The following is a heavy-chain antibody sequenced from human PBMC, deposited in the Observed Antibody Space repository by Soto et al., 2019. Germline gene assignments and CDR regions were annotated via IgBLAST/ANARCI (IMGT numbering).Heavy chain of an antibody. D-gene: IGHD3-10*01. CDR2: IIPIFGTA. CDR3: ARCPPGSDYCYGMDV. J-gene: IGHJ6*02. Sequence: GASVKVSCKASGGTFSSYAISWVRQAPGQGLEWMGGIIPIFGTANYAQKFQGRVTITADESTSTAYMELSSLRSEDTAVYYCARCPPGSDYCYGMDVWGQGTTVTVSS. CDR1: GGTFSSYA. V-gene: IGHV1-69*13.